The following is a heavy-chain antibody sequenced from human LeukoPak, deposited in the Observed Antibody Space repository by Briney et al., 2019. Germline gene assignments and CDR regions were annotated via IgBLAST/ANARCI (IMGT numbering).Heavy chain of an antibody. CDR2: INPNSGGT. J-gene: IGHJ5*02. CDR1: GYTFTGYY. V-gene: IGHV1-2*02. D-gene: IGHD2-2*01. Sequence: GASVKVSCKASGYTFTGYYMHWVRQAPGQGLEWMGWINPNSGGTNYAQKFQGRVTMTRDTSISTAYMELSRLRSDDTAVYYCARGAIVVPAAMSRGWFDPCGQGTLVTVSS. CDR3: ARGAIVVPAAMSRGWFDP.